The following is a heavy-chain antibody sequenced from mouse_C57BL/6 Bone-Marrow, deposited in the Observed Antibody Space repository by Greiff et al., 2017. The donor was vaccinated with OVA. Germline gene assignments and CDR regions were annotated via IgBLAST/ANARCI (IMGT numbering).Heavy chain of an antibody. CDR2: IYPGGGYT. D-gene: IGHD2-2*01. CDR3: ARSRGPMATDYFDY. J-gene: IGHJ2*01. CDR1: GYTFTNYW. Sequence: VQLQQSGAELVRPGTSVKMSCKASGYTFTNYWIGWAKQRPGHGLEWIGDIYPGGGYTNYNEKFKGKATLTADKSSSTAYMQFSSLTSEDSAIYYCARSRGPMATDYFDYWGQGTTLTVSS. V-gene: IGHV1-63*01.